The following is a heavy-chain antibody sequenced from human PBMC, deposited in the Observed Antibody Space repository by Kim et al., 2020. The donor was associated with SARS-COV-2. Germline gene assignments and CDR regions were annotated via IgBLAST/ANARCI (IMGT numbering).Heavy chain of an antibody. CDR1: GGSISSYY. V-gene: IGHV4-4*07. J-gene: IGHJ5*02. CDR3: ARGYQLLHASWFDP. Sequence: SETLSLTCTVSGGSISSYYWSWIRQPAGKGLEWIGRIYTSGSTNYNPSLKSRVTMSVDTSKNQFSLKLSSVTAADTAVYYCARGYQLLHASWFDPWGQGTLVTVSS. D-gene: IGHD2-2*01. CDR2: IYTSGST.